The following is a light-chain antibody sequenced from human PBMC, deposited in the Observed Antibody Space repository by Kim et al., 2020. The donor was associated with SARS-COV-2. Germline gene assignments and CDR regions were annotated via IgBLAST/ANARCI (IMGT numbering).Light chain of an antibody. V-gene: IGKV3-20*01. J-gene: IGKJ2*01. CDR3: QQYGSSPAT. Sequence: LSPGERATPSCRASQSVSSSYLAWYQQKPGQAPRLLIYGASSRATGIPDRFSGSGSGTDFTLTISRLEPEDVAVYYCQQYGSSPATFGQGTKLEI. CDR1: QSVSSSY. CDR2: GAS.